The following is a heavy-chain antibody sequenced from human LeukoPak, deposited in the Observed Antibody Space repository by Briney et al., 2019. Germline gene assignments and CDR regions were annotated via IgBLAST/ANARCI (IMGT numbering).Heavy chain of an antibody. Sequence: KSGGSLRLSCAASGFTFTSYFMHWVRQAPGQGLEWMGIINPSGDSTSYAPKFQGRVTMTRDTSTSTVYMELSSLRSEDTAVYYCARDKEPTNDAFDIWGQGTMVTVSS. CDR3: ARDKEPTNDAFDI. CDR2: INPSGDST. D-gene: IGHD1-14*01. CDR1: GFTFTSYF. J-gene: IGHJ3*02. V-gene: IGHV1-46*01.